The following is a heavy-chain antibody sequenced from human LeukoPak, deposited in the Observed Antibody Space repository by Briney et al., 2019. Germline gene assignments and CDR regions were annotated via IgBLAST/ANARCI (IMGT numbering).Heavy chain of an antibody. Sequence: GASVKVSCKASGYTFTRYYMHWVRQAPGQGLEWMGIINPSGGSTSYAQKFQGRVTMTRDMSSSTVYMELSSLRSEDTAVYYCARDPNNIVVVPAAEGGWFDPWGQGTLVTVSS. D-gene: IGHD2-2*01. CDR3: ARDPNNIVVVPAAEGGWFDP. CDR1: GYTFTRYY. CDR2: INPSGGST. J-gene: IGHJ5*02. V-gene: IGHV1-46*01.